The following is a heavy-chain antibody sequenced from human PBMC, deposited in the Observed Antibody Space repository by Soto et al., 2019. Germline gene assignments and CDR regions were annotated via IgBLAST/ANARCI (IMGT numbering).Heavy chain of an antibody. CDR1: GGTFSSYA. J-gene: IGHJ6*02. CDR2: IIPIFGTA. Sequence: GASVKVSCKASGGTFSSYAISWVRQAPGQGLEWMGGIIPIFGTANYAQKFQGRVTITADKSTSTAYMELSSLRSEDTAVYYCARDKGGYYYYGMDVWGQGTTVTVSS. D-gene: IGHD1-26*01. CDR3: ARDKGGYYYYGMDV. V-gene: IGHV1-69*06.